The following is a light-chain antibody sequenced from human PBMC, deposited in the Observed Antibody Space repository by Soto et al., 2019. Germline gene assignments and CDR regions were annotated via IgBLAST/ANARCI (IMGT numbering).Light chain of an antibody. Sequence: AIWMTQSPSSLSASTGDRVTITCRASQDVGNNLVWYQQKPGKAPKVLIHAASTLQGGVSSRFSGSRSGTDFTLTINSLQSEDFAPYYCQHYYNYPWTFGQGTKVEV. J-gene: IGKJ1*01. V-gene: IGKV1-8*01. CDR2: AAS. CDR3: QHYYNYPWT. CDR1: QDVGNN.